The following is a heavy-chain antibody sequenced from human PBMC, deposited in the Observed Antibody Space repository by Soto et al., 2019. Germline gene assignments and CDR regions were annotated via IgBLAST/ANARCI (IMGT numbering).Heavy chain of an antibody. Sequence: GESLKISCKGSGYSFTSYWIGWVRQMPGKGLEWMGIIYPGDSDTRYSPSFQGQVTISADKSISTAYLQWSSLKASDTAMYYWALIVVPARNWFDPWGQGTLVTVSS. CDR2: IYPGDSDT. D-gene: IGHD2-2*01. CDR3: ALIVVPARNWFDP. J-gene: IGHJ5*02. CDR1: GYSFTSYW. V-gene: IGHV5-51*01.